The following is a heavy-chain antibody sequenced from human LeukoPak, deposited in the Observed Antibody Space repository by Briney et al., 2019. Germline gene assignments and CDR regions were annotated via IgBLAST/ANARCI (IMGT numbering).Heavy chain of an antibody. CDR1: GGSITSYY. D-gene: IGHD5-24*01. J-gene: IGHJ4*02. CDR3: ARSHRGWLLDY. Sequence: SETLSLTCTVSGGSITSYYWSWIRQPPGKGLEWIGYIYYSGSTNYNPSLKSRVTISVDTSKNQFSLKLSSVTAADTAVYYCARSHRGWLLDYWGQGTLVTVSS. CDR2: IYYSGST. V-gene: IGHV4-59*01.